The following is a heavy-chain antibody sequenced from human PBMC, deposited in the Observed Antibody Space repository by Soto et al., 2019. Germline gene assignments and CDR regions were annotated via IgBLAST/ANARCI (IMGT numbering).Heavy chain of an antibody. CDR2: IYYSGST. CDR1: GGSISSGDYY. J-gene: IGHJ5*02. CDR3: ASRVVLGWSDWFDP. V-gene: IGHV4-30-4*01. Sequence: SETLSLTCTVSGGSISSGDYYWIWIRQPPGKGLEWIGYIYYSGSTYHNPSLKSRVTISVDTSKNQFSLKLSSVTAADTAVYYCASRVVLGWSDWFDPWGQGTLVTVSS. D-gene: IGHD2-21*01.